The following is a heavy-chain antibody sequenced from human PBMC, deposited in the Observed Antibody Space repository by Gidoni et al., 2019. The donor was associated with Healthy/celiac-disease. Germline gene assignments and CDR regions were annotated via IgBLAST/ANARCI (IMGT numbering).Heavy chain of an antibody. Sequence: QITLKESGPTLVKPTQTLTLTCTFSGFSLSTSGVGVGWIRQPPGKALEWLALIYWDDDKRYSPSLKSRLTITKDTSKNQVVLTMTNMDPVDTATYYCAHTGDPLKKNWFDPWGQGTLVTVSS. CDR2: IYWDDDK. V-gene: IGHV2-5*02. D-gene: IGHD2-21*02. J-gene: IGHJ5*02. CDR3: AHTGDPLKKNWFDP. CDR1: GFSLSTSGVG.